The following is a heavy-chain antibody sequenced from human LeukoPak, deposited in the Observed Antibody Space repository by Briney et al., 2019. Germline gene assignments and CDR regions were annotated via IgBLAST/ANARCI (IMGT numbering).Heavy chain of an antibody. CDR1: GGSINGHY. Sequence: SETLSLTCTVSGGSINGHYWSWIRQPPGKGLEWIGYIYYSGSTNYNPSLKSRVTISVDTSKNQFSLKLSSVTAADTAVYYCARQLRYYHGMDVWGQGTTVTVSS. CDR2: IYYSGST. V-gene: IGHV4-59*08. CDR3: ARQLRYYHGMDV. J-gene: IGHJ6*02.